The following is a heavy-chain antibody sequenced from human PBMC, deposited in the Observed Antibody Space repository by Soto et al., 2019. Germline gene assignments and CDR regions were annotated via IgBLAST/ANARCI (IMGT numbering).Heavy chain of an antibody. Sequence: EVQPLESGGGLVQPGGSLRLSCAASGFTFSSYAMSWVRQAPGKGLEWVSAISGSGGSTYYADSVKGRFTISRDNSKNTLYLQMNSLRAEDTAVYYCAKFEDGVVVAAPLDYWGQGTLVTVSS. CDR3: AKFEDGVVVAAPLDY. CDR2: ISGSGGST. J-gene: IGHJ4*02. D-gene: IGHD2-15*01. V-gene: IGHV3-23*01. CDR1: GFTFSSYA.